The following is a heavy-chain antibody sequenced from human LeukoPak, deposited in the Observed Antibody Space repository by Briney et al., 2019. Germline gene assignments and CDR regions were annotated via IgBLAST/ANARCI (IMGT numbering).Heavy chain of an antibody. Sequence: SETLSLTCAVSGASIDSHSWWSWVRQPPGKGLEWIGEVYHSGSANCKPSLKSRVTISVDTSRNHFSLKLTSVTAADTAVYYCAYNRNFALDNWGQGTLVTVSS. CDR3: AYNRNFALDN. CDR2: VYHSGSA. D-gene: IGHD1-14*01. J-gene: IGHJ4*01. CDR1: GASIDSHSW. V-gene: IGHV4/OR15-8*01.